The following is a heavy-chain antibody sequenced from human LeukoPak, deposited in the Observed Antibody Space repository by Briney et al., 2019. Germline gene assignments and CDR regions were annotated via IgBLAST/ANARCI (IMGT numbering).Heavy chain of an antibody. CDR1: GGSISSGSYY. CDR3: ARDGGYSYGRGDAFDI. CDR2: IYTSGST. D-gene: IGHD5-18*01. Sequence: PSETLSLTCTVSGGSISSGSYYWSWIRQPAGKGLEWIGRIYTSGSTNYNPSLKSRVTISVDTSKNQFSLKLSSVTAADTAVYYCARDGGYSYGRGDAFDIWGQGTMVTVSS. V-gene: IGHV4-61*02. J-gene: IGHJ3*02.